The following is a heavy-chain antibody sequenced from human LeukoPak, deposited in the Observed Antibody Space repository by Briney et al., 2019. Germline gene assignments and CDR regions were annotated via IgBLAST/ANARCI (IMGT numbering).Heavy chain of an antibody. CDR1: GYTFTSYY. J-gene: IGHJ3*02. CDR3: ARPQTGATGPYDAFDI. CDR2: INPSGGST. Sequence: ASVKVSCKASGYTFTSYYMHWVRQAPGQGLEWMGIINPSGGSTSYAQKFQGRVTMTRDTSTSTVYMELSSLRSEDTAVYYCARPQTGATGPYDAFDIWGQGTMVTVSS. D-gene: IGHD1-26*01. V-gene: IGHV1-46*01.